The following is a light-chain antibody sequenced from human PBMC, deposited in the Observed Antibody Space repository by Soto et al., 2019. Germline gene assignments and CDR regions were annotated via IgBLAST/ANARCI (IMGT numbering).Light chain of an antibody. V-gene: IGKV3-20*01. J-gene: IGKJ1*01. CDR3: QPHGRSPPSWT. CDR2: GAS. Sequence: EIVLTQSPGTLSLSAGERATLSCRASQSVSSNYLAWYQQKPGQPPRLLISGASSRATGIPDRFIGSGSGTDFTLTISILEPEAFAVSYCQPHGRSPPSWTFGQGTKVEIK. CDR1: QSVSSNY.